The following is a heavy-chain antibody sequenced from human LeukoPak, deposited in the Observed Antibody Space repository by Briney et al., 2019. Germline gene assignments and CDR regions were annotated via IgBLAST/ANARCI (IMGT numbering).Heavy chain of an antibody. CDR2: ISAYNGNT. D-gene: IGHD6-19*01. Sequence: ASVKVSCKASGYTFTSYGISWVRQAPGQGLEWMGWISAYNGNTNYAQKLQGRVTMTTDTSTSTAYMELRSPRSDDTAVYYCARVKTSWLGIGAFDIWGQGTMVTVSS. V-gene: IGHV1-18*01. J-gene: IGHJ3*02. CDR1: GYTFTSYG. CDR3: ARVKTSWLGIGAFDI.